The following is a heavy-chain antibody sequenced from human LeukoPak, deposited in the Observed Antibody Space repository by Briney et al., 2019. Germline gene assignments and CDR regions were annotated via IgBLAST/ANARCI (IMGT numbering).Heavy chain of an antibody. CDR2: ISGSGGST. D-gene: IGHD3-22*01. V-gene: IGHV3-23*01. CDR3: AKDRLDGGYYSLGAFDI. CDR1: GFTFSSYA. J-gene: IGHJ3*02. Sequence: GGSLRLSCAASGFTFSSYAMSWVRQAPGKGLEWVSAISGSGGSTYYADSVKGRFTISRDNSKNTLYLQMNSLRAEDTAVYYCAKDRLDGGYYSLGAFDIWGQGTMVTVSS.